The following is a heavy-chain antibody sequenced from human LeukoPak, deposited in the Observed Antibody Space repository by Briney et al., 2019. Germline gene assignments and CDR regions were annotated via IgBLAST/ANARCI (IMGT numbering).Heavy chain of an antibody. CDR3: ARDTAMYRAFDI. V-gene: IGHV4-38-2*02. CDR2: IYHSGST. CDR1: GYSISRGYY. Sequence: AETLSLTCTVSGYSISRGYYWGWIRQPPGEGLEWIGSIYHSGSTYYNPSLKSRVTISLDKSKKQFSLKLSSVTAADTAVYYCARDTAMYRAFDIWGQGTMVTVSS. D-gene: IGHD2-8*01. J-gene: IGHJ3*02.